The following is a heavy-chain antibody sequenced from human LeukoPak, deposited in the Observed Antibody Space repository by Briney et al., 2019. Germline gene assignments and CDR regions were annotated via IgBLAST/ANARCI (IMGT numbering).Heavy chain of an antibody. V-gene: IGHV1-69*05. Sequence: SVKVSCKASGGTFSSHAISWVRQAPGQGLEWMGRIIPIFGTANYAQKFQGRVTITTDESTSTAYMELSSLRSEDTAVYYCARDRIAVAVVYYFDYWGQGTLVTVSS. CDR2: IIPIFGTA. J-gene: IGHJ4*02. CDR1: GGTFSSHA. D-gene: IGHD6-19*01. CDR3: ARDRIAVAVVYYFDY.